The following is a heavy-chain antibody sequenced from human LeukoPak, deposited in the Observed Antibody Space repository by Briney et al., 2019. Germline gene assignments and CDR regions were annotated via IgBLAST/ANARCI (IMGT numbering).Heavy chain of an antibody. CDR3: ARDGESRWAFDI. CDR2: ISYDGSNK. CDR1: GFTFSSYA. J-gene: IGHJ3*02. D-gene: IGHD3-10*01. Sequence: GGSLRLSCAASGFTFSSYAMHWVRQAPGKGLEWVAVISYDGSNKYYADSVKGRFTISRDNSKNTLYLQMNSLRAEDTAVYYCARDGESRWAFDIWGQGTSASVSS. V-gene: IGHV3-30-3*01.